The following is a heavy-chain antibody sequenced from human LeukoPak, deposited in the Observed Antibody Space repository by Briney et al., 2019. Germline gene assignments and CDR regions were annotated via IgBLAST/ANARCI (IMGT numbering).Heavy chain of an antibody. CDR3: AELGITMIGGV. Sequence: GGSLRLSCAASGFTFSSYAMSWVRQAPGKGLEWVSSISGSNSYIYYADSMKGRFTISRDNAKNSLYLQMNSLRAEDTAVYYCAELGITMIGGVWGKGTTVTISS. V-gene: IGHV3-21*01. CDR2: ISGSNSYI. D-gene: IGHD3-10*02. CDR1: GFTFSSYA. J-gene: IGHJ6*04.